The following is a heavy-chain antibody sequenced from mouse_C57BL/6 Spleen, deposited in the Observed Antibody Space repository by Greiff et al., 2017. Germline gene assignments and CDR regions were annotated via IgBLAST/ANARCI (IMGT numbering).Heavy chain of an antibody. CDR2: ISSGSSTI. J-gene: IGHJ3*01. V-gene: IGHV5-17*01. Sequence: EVKLVESGGGLVKPGGSLKLSCAASGFTFSDYGMHWVRQAPEKGLEWVAYISSGSSTIYYADTVKGRFTISRDNAKNTLFLQMTSLRSEDTAMYYCARRIYYGLEGFAYWGQGTLVTVSA. CDR1: GFTFSDYG. CDR3: ARRIYYGLEGFAY. D-gene: IGHD2-2*01.